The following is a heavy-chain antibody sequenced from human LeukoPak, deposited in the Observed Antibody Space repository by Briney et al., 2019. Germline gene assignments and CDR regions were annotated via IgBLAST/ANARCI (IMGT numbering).Heavy chain of an antibody. Sequence: ASVKVSCTASGYTFTSYYMHWVRQAPGQGLEWMGIINPSGGSTSYAQKFQGRVTMTRDTSTSTVYMELSSLRSEDTAVYYFARGGVVTDAFDIWGQGTMVTVSS. J-gene: IGHJ3*02. CDR2: INPSGGST. V-gene: IGHV1-46*01. D-gene: IGHD2-21*02. CDR1: GYTFTSYY. CDR3: ARGGVVTDAFDI.